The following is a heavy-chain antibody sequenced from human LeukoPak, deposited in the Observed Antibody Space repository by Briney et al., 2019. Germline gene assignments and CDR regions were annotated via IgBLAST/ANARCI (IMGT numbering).Heavy chain of an antibody. V-gene: IGHV1-8*01. Sequence: ASVKVSCKASGYTFTSYDINWVRQASGQGLEWMGWMNPNSGNTGYAQKFQGRVTMTRSTSISTAYMELSGLRSEDTALYYCALYYYDSSGYYQPGDFWGQGTLVTVSS. J-gene: IGHJ4*02. CDR1: GYTFTSYD. CDR2: MNPNSGNT. D-gene: IGHD3-22*01. CDR3: ALYYYDSSGYYQPGDF.